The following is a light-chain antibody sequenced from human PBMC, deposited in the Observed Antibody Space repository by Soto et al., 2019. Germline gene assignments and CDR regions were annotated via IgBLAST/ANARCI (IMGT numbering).Light chain of an antibody. CDR2: EGS. CDR1: SSDVGSYNL. V-gene: IGLV2-23*01. J-gene: IGLJ2*01. Sequence: QSALTQPASVSGSPGQSITISCTGTSSDVGSYNLVSWYQQHSGKAPKLMIYEGSKRPSGVSNRFSGSKSGNTASLTISGLQAEDEADYYCCSYAGSSTPAVFGGGTKLTVL. CDR3: CSYAGSSTPAV.